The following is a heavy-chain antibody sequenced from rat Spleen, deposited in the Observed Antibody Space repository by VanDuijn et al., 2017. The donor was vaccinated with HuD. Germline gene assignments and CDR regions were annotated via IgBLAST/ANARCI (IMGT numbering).Heavy chain of an antibody. CDR1: GHSITSSY. CDR2: ISYSGST. CDR3: ARGTSGYYWYFDF. V-gene: IGHV3-1*01. Sequence: EVQLQESGPGPVKVSESLSLTCSVTGHSITSSYRWNWIRKFPGHKMEYMGYISYSGSTSYNPSLKSQFSITRDTSKNLFFLQLNSVTTEDTATYYCARGTSGYYWYFDFWGPGTMVTVSS. J-gene: IGHJ1*01.